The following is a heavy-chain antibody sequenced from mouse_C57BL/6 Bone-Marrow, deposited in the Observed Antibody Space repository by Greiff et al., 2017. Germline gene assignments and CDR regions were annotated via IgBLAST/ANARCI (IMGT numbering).Heavy chain of an antibody. CDR1: GFTFSDYY. Sequence: EVQLVESGGGLVQPGGSLKLSCAASGFTFSDYYMYWVRQTPEKRLEWVAYISNGGGSTYYPDTVKGRFTISRDNAKNTLYLQMSRLKSEDTAMYYCARQAGSSHYFDYWGQGTTLTVSS. CDR3: ARQAGSSHYFDY. D-gene: IGHD1-1*01. CDR2: ISNGGGST. V-gene: IGHV5-12*01. J-gene: IGHJ2*01.